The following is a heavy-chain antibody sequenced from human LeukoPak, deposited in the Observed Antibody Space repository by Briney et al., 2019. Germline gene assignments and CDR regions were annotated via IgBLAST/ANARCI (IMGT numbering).Heavy chain of an antibody. CDR1: GYTFNVYY. Sequence: GASVKVSCKASGYTFNVYYMHWVRQAPGQGLEWMGWINPNSGGTGYAQKFQGRVAMTRNTSISTAYMELSSLRSEDTAVYYCARGHWFGELLEGNWFDPWGQGTLVTVSS. CDR2: INPNSGGT. CDR3: ARGHWFGELLEGNWFDP. V-gene: IGHV1-8*02. J-gene: IGHJ5*02. D-gene: IGHD3-10*01.